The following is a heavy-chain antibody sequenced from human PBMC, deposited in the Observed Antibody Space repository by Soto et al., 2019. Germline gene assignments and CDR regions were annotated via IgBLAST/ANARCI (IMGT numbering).Heavy chain of an antibody. V-gene: IGHV4-34*01. J-gene: IGHJ5*02. D-gene: IGHD2-21*01. CDR3: ARDGDGCIHP. Sequence: QVQLQQWGAGLLKPSETLSLTCAVYGGSFSGYQWSWIRQPPGKGLEWIGEINPSGTTNYNPSLKSRVTISIGTSKNQFSLKLSSVTAADTAAYFCARDGDGCIHPWGQGTLVTVSS. CDR2: INPSGTT. CDR1: GGSFSGYQ.